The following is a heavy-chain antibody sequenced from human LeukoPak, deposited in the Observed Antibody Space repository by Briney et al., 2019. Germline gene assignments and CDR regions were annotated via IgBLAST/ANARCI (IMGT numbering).Heavy chain of an antibody. J-gene: IGHJ3*02. CDR2: IYYSGST. CDR3: ARVMEWELLGDAFDI. CDR1: GGSISSGGYY. D-gene: IGHD1-26*01. Sequence: PSQTLSLTCTVSGGSISSGGYYWSWIRQHPGKGLEWIGYIYYSGSTYYNPSLKSRVTISVDTSKNQFSLKLSSVTAADTAVYYCARVMEWELLGDAFDIWGQGTMVTVSS. V-gene: IGHV4-31*03.